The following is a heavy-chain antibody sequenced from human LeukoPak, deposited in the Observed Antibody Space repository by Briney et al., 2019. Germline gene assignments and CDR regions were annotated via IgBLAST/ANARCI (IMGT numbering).Heavy chain of an antibody. V-gene: IGHV3-30*02. CDR3: AKGINTYGSGSYYENWFDP. J-gene: IGHJ5*02. CDR1: GFTFSSYG. CDR2: IWYDGSNK. Sequence: GGSLRLSCAVSGFTFSSYGMHWVRQAPGKGLEWVAVIWYDGSNKYYADSVKGRFTISRDNSKNTLYLQMNSLRAEDTALYYCAKGINTYGSGSYYENWFDPWGQGTLVTVSS. D-gene: IGHD3-10*01.